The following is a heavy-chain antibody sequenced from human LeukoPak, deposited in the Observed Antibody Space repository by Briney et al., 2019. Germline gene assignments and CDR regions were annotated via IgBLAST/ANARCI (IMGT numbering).Heavy chain of an antibody. CDR2: IYRTGST. CDR3: ARGIAATFDY. Sequence: PSETLSLTCTVSGGSISSGNYYWSWIRQPAGKGLEWIGRIYRTGSTNYNPSLESRVTISIDTSKNQFSLKLSSVTAADTAVYYCARGIAATFDYWGQGTLVTVSS. D-gene: IGHD6-13*01. V-gene: IGHV4-61*02. J-gene: IGHJ4*02. CDR1: GGSISSGNYY.